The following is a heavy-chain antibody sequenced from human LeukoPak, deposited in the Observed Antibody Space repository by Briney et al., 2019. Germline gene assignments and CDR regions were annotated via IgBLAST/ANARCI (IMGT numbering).Heavy chain of an antibody. CDR3: ANSQNFWSGYYGH. D-gene: IGHD3-3*01. CDR2: ISSTSSYI. J-gene: IGHJ4*02. V-gene: IGHV3-21*01. CDR1: GFTFSRYD. Sequence: KAGGSLRLSCAASGFTFSRYDMNWVRQAPGKGLQWVSSISSTSSYIYYADSLKGRFTVSRDNAKNSLYLQMSSLRADDTAVYYCANSQNFWSGYYGHWGQGTLVTVSS.